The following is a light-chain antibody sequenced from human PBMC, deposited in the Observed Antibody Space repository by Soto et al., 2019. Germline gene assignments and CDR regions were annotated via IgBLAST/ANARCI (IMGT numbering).Light chain of an antibody. CDR1: SSNIGSNY. J-gene: IGLJ2*01. CDR2: RNN. V-gene: IGLV1-47*01. CDR3: AAWDDSLSGHVV. Sequence: QPVLTQPPSASGTPGQRVTISCSGSSSNIGSNYVYWYQQLPGTAPKLLIYRNNQRPSGVPDRFSGSKSDTSASLAISGLRSEDEADYYCAAWDDSLSGHVVFGGGTKLTVL.